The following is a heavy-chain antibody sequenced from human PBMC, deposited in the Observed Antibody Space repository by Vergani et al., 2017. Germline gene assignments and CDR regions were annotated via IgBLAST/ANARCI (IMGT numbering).Heavy chain of an antibody. CDR2: IIPIFGTA. CDR1: GGTFSSYA. Sequence: QVQLVQSGAEVKKPGSSVKVSCKASGGTFSSYAISWVRQAPGQGLEWMGGIIPIFGTANYAQKFQGRVTITADESTSTAYMELSSLRSEDTAVYYGAGGTPWTDYGGYNGFDPWGQGTLVTVSS. D-gene: IGHD4-17*01. CDR3: AGGTPWTDYGGYNGFDP. V-gene: IGHV1-69*01. J-gene: IGHJ5*02.